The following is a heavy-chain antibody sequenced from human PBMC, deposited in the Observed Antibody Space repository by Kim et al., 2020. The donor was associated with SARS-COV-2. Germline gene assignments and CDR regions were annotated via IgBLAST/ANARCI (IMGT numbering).Heavy chain of an antibody. V-gene: IGHV3-73*01. Sequence: VPSVKGRFTISREDSKTTAYLQMDSLKTEDTAVYYCTRSVMATQDWFDPWGQGTLVTVSS. D-gene: IGHD2-21*01. CDR3: TRSVMATQDWFDP. J-gene: IGHJ5*02.